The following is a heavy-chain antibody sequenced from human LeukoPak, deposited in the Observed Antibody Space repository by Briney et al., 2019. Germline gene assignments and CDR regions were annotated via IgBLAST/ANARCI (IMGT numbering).Heavy chain of an antibody. CDR2: IYYSGST. D-gene: IGHD4-17*01. CDR1: GGSISSYY. CDR3: ARSPVTTSNWFDP. J-gene: IGHJ5*02. Sequence: SETLSLTCTVSGGSISSYYWSWIRQPPGKGLEWIGYIYYSGSTNYNPSLKSRVTISVDTSKNQFSLKLSSVTAADTAVYYCARSPVTTSNWFDPWGQGTLVTVSS. V-gene: IGHV4-59*08.